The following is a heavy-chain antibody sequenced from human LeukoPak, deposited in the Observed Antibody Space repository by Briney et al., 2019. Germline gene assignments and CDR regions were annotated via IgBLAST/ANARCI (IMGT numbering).Heavy chain of an antibody. Sequence: ASVKVSCKASGYTFISYGISWVRQAPGQGLEWMGWISPYNGDTNFAQNLQDRVTMSTDTSTSTAHMELRSLRSDDTAMYYCARDRESDNGDYYFDYWGQGILVTVSS. CDR3: ARDRESDNGDYYFDY. CDR2: ISPYNGDT. D-gene: IGHD4-17*01. J-gene: IGHJ4*02. V-gene: IGHV1-18*01. CDR1: GYTFISYG.